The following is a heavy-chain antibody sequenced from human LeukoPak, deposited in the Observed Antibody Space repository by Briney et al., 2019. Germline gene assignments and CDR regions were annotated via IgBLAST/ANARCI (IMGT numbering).Heavy chain of an antibody. D-gene: IGHD2-15*01. CDR2: IYYSGST. J-gene: IGHJ6*04. V-gene: IGHV4-59*01. CDR1: GGSIGSYY. CDR3: ARDLAYCSGGSCYSWYYYGMDV. Sequence: SETLSLTCTVSGGSIGSYYWSWIRQPPGKGLEWIGYIYYSGSTNYNPSLKSRVTISVDTSKNQFSLKLSSVTAADTAVYYCARDLAYCSGGSCYSWYYYGMDVWGKGTTVTVSS.